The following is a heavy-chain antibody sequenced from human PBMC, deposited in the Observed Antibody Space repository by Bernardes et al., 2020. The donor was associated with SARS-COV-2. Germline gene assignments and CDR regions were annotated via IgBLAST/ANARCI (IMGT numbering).Heavy chain of an antibody. J-gene: IGHJ6*02. CDR3: AREVKDCKILTCWYYGMDV. V-gene: IGHV3-30*03. Sequence: GGSLSLSCAASGFTFSRYGMHWVRQAPGKGLEWVAVISYDGRNQYYVDSVTGRFTISRDNSKNTLYLQMESLRPEDTAVYYCAREVKDCKILTCWYYGMDVWGQGTTVTVSS. D-gene: IGHD2-15*01. CDR2: ISYDGRNQ. CDR1: GFTFSRYG.